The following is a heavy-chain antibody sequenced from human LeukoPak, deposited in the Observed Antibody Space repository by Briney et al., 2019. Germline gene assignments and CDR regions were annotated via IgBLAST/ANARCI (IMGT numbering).Heavy chain of an antibody. J-gene: IGHJ6*03. Sequence: GGSLRLSCAASGFTFSSYSMNWVRQAPGKGLEWVSSISSSSSYIYYADSVKGRFTISRDNAKNSLYLQMNSLRAEDTAVYYCARALGYYYYYYMDVWGKGTTVTVSS. CDR1: GFTFSSYS. V-gene: IGHV3-21*01. CDR3: ARALGYYYYYYMDV. D-gene: IGHD3-16*01. CDR2: ISSSSSYI.